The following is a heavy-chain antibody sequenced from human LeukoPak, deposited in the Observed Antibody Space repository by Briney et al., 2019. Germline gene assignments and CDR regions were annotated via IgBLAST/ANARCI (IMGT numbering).Heavy chain of an antibody. CDR1: GGSISSYY. V-gene: IGHV4-59*01. D-gene: IGHD3-10*01. CDR3: ARAPSSGIPYYYGMDV. J-gene: IGHJ6*02. Sequence: SETLSLTCTVPGGSISSYYWSWIRQPPGKGLEWIGYIYHTGSTNYNPSLKSRVTISVDTSKSQFSLRLTSVTAADTAVYYCARAPSSGIPYYYGMDVWGQGTTVTVSS. CDR2: IYHTGST.